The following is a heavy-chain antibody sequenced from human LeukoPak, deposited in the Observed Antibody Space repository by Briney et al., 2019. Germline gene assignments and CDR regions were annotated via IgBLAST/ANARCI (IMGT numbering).Heavy chain of an antibody. V-gene: IGHV1-69*04. D-gene: IGHD6-13*01. CDR2: IIPILGIA. J-gene: IGHJ4*02. Sequence: ASVKVSCKASGGTFSRYAISWVRQAPGQGLEWMGRIIPILGIANHAQKFQGRVTITADKSTSTAYMELSSLRSEDTAVYYCARDLGGVSSSWYRYFDYWGQGTLVTVSS. CDR1: GGTFSRYA. CDR3: ARDLGGVSSSWYRYFDY.